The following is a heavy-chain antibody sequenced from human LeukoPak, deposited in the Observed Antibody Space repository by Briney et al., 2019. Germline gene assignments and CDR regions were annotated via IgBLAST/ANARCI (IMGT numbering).Heavy chain of an antibody. CDR3: ATGGGSYPFDY. J-gene: IGHJ4*02. CDR1: GYTFTSYY. CDR2: FDPEDGET. D-gene: IGHD1-26*01. Sequence: GASVKVSCKASGYTFTSYYMHWVRQAPGKGLEWMGGFDPEDGETIYAQKFQGRVTMTEDTSTDTAYMELSSLRSEDTAVYYCATGGGSYPFDYWGQGTLVTVSS. V-gene: IGHV1-24*01.